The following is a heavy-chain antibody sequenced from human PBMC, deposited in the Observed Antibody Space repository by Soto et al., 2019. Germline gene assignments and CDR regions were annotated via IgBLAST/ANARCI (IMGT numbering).Heavy chain of an antibody. J-gene: IGHJ4*02. CDR3: ATLGGSYD. Sequence: VQLMQSGPEVKKPGASLKLSCKTSGYTFSDYYIHWVRQAPGQGLEWMGVFNPYGGTTDYAQNFQGRVTMTGDTSTRTVYMEMTRLRYEDTAISYCATLGGSYDWGQGTLITVSS. V-gene: IGHV1-46*01. CDR1: GYTFSDYY. D-gene: IGHD3-16*01. CDR2: FNPYGGTT.